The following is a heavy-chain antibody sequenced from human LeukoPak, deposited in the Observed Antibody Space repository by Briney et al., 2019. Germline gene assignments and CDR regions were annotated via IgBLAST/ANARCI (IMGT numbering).Heavy chain of an antibody. Sequence: ASVKVSCKASGYTFTDYYMHWVRQAPGQGLEWMGWINPDSGDTFYAQRFQGRVTLTRGTSISTAYMEVSRLTSDDTAVYYCAREGRQAPGGWYYFDYWGQGTLVTVSS. CDR3: AREGRQAPGGWYYFDY. J-gene: IGHJ4*02. CDR1: GYTFTDYY. CDR2: INPDSGDT. V-gene: IGHV1-2*02. D-gene: IGHD6-19*01.